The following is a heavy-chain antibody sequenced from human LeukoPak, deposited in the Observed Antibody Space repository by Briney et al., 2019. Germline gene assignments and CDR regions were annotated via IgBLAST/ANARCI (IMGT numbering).Heavy chain of an antibody. V-gene: IGHV3-7*02. CDR3: VFFPRGRGIDY. CDR1: GFSFSTNW. J-gene: IGHJ4*02. CDR2: IKEDGSEM. D-gene: IGHD3-10*01. Sequence: GGSLRLSCAASGFSFSTNWMCWVRQAPGKGLEWVANIKEDGSEMYYVDSVKGRFTISRDNTKNSLYLQINSLRVEGTAVYYCVFFPRGRGIDYWGQGTLVTVSS.